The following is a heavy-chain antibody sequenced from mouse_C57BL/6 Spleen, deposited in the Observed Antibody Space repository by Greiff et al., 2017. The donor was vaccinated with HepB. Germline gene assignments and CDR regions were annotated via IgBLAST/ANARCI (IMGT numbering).Heavy chain of an antibody. J-gene: IGHJ2*01. CDR1: GYTFTSYT. CDR2: INPSSGYT. D-gene: IGHD1-1*01. Sequence: QVQLQQSGAELARPGASVKMSCKASGYTFTSYTMHWVKQRPGQGLEWIGYINPSSGYTKYNQKFKDKATLNADKSSSTAYMQLSSLTSEDSAVYYCARTYGSSYEGYYFDYWGQGTTLTVSS. CDR3: ARTYGSSYEGYYFDY. V-gene: IGHV1-4*01.